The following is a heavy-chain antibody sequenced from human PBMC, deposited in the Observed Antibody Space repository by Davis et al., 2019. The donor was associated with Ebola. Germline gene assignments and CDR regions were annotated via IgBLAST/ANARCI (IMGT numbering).Heavy chain of an antibody. CDR1: GFPFSTYA. CDR3: AKDWVSAVEGTLDFDN. CDR2: ISGSGSHT. V-gene: IGHV3-23*01. Sequence: GGSLRLPCPASGFPFSTYALNWVRQAPGKGREWVSGISGSGSHTNYRDSVKGRFTTSRDNSKKTLSLQMESLRAEDTAVDYCAKDWVSAVEGTLDFDNWGQGTLVTVSS. D-gene: IGHD5-24*01. J-gene: IGHJ4*02.